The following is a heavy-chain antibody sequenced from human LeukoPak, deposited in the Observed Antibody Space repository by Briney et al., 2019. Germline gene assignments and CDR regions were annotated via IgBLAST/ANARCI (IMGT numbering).Heavy chain of an antibody. V-gene: IGHV3-53*01. CDR2: FYRTTGQ. CDR3: ARDRYCSGGHCYYDAFHI. J-gene: IGHJ3*02. D-gene: IGHD2-15*01. CDR1: EFTVSSYH. Sequence: GGSLRLSCAASEFTVSSYHLSWVRQAPGEGLEWLSVFYRTTGQFYADSVKGRFTIARDISKNTLYLQMNSLRVEDTAVYYCARDRYCSGGHCYYDAFHIWGQGTMVTVSS.